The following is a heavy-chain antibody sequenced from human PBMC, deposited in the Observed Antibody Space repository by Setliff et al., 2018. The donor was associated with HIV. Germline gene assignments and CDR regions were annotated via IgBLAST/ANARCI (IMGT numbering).Heavy chain of an antibody. CDR2: INPAGNPT. J-gene: IGHJ4*02. Sequence: ASVKVSCKASGYTFTSYGISWVRQAPGQGLEWMGIINPAGNPTSYAQKFQGRLTMTRDTSTNTVYMELSSLRSEDTAVYYCARLPYSSGWYLDYWGQGTLVTVSS. CDR1: GYTFTSYG. D-gene: IGHD6-19*01. CDR3: ARLPYSSGWYLDY. V-gene: IGHV1-46*01.